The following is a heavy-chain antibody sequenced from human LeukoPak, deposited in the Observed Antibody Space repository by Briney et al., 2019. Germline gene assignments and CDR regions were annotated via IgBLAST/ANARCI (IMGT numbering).Heavy chain of an antibody. D-gene: IGHD6-19*01. Sequence: PGGSLRLSCAASGFTFSSYWMSWVRQAPGKGLEWVADIKQDGSEKYYVDSVKGRFTISRDISKNTLYLQMGSLRPEDMAVYYCARVDYGSACASWGQGILVTVSS. J-gene: IGHJ1*01. CDR2: IKQDGSEK. CDR1: GFTFSSYW. V-gene: IGHV3-7*01. CDR3: ARVDYGSACAS.